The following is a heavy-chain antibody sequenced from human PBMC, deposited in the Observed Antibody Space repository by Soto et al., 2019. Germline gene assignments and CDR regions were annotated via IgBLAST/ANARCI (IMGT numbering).Heavy chain of an antibody. CDR2: IKSKTDGGTT. CDR1: GFSFSNVW. V-gene: IGHV3-15*01. CDR3: SFQESTTVTMFEY. Sequence: EVQLVESGGGLVKPGGSLRLSCAASGFSFSNVWMSWVRQAPGKGLEWVGRIKSKTDGGTTDYAAPVKGRFTISRDDSKTTLYLQMNNLKTEDTAVYYCSFQESTTVTMFEYWGQGTLVTVSS. J-gene: IGHJ4*02. D-gene: IGHD4-17*01.